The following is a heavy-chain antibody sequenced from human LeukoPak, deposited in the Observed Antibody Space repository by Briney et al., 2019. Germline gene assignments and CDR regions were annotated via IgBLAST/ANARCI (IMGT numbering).Heavy chain of an antibody. CDR3: ARDGGSGNPGADY. Sequence: PGGSLRLSCAASGFIFSSYAMSWVRQAPGKGLEWVANIKPDGSEKYYVDSVKGRFTISRDNAENSLYLQMNCLRAEDTAVYYCARDGGSGNPGADYWGQGTLVTVSS. D-gene: IGHD2-15*01. CDR2: IKPDGSEK. V-gene: IGHV3-7*01. J-gene: IGHJ4*02. CDR1: GFIFSSYA.